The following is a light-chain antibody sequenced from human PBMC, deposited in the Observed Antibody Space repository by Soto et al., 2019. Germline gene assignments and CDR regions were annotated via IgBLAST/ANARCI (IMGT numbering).Light chain of an antibody. CDR2: AAS. CDR3: QQSYSTPLT. J-gene: IGKJ4*01. V-gene: IGKV1-39*01. CDR1: QSISTY. Sequence: PSPLSASVGDRVTITCRASQSISTYLIWYQQKPGKAPKRLIYAASSLQSGVPSRVSGSGSGTDFTLTISSLKPEDFETYYCQQSYSTPLTFGGGTKVDIK.